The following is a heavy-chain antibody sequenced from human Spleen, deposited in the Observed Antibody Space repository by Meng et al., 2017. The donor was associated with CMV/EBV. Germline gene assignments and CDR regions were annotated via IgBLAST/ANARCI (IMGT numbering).Heavy chain of an antibody. CDR2: IYHSGST. CDR3: ASVGAPMAHFDY. CDR1: GGSISSRNL. D-gene: IGHD5-18*01. J-gene: IGHJ4*02. V-gene: IGHV4-4*02. Sequence: CGVSGGSISSRNLWAWVRQVPGKGLEWIGEIYHSGSTNYNPSLKSRVTISIDTSKNQFSLKLSSVTAADTAVYYCASVGAPMAHFDYWGQGTLVTVSS.